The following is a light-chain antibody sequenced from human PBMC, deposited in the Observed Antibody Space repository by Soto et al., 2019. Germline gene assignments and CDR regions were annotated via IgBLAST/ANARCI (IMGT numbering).Light chain of an antibody. J-gene: IGKJ2*03. CDR2: ATS. CDR1: QSVSSNY. Sequence: EIVLTQSPGTLSLSLGERATLSCRASQSVSSNYLAWYQQKPGQAPRLLIYATSSRATGIPDRFSSSGSGTDVTLTRSRLEAEDFAVYYCQQYGNSPRYSFGQGTKLEIK. V-gene: IGKV3-20*01. CDR3: QQYGNSPRYS.